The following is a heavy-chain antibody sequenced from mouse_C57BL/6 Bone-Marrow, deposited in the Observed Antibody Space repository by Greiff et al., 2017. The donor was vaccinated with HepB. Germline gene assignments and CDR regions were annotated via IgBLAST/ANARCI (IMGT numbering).Heavy chain of an antibody. D-gene: IGHD1-1*02. Sequence: QVQLQQSGPGLVQPSQCLSITCTVSGFSLTSYGVHWVRQSPGKGLEWLGVIWRGGSTDYNAAFMSRLSITKDNSKSQVFFKMKSLQADDAAIYYCAKKGGGNGDWFAYWGQGTLVTVSA. CDR2: IWRGGST. CDR3: AKKGGGNGDWFAY. V-gene: IGHV2-5*01. CDR1: GFSLTSYG. J-gene: IGHJ3*01.